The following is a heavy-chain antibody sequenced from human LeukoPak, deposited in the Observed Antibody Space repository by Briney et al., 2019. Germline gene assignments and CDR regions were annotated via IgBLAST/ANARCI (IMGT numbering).Heavy chain of an antibody. V-gene: IGHV3-33*01. J-gene: IGHJ4*02. CDR1: GFTFSNYG. D-gene: IGHD3-10*01. CDR2: TWNGGNDK. CDR3: ARDRGVRGDIITDYFDY. Sequence: SGRSLRLSCAASGFTFSNYGMHWVRQAPGKGLEWVAVTWNGGNDKYYADSVKGRFTISRDDSKKTMYLQMNSLRAEDTAVYYCARDRGVRGDIITDYFDYWGQGTLVTVSS.